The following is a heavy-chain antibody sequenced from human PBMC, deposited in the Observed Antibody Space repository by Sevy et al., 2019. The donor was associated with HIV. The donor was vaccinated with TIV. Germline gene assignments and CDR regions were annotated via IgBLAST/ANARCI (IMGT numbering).Heavy chain of an antibody. CDR2: ISGSGGST. CDR1: GFTFSSYA. Sequence: GGSLRLSCAASGFTFSSYAMSWVRQAPGKGLEWVSAISGSGGSTYYADSVKGRFTISRDNSKNTLYLQMNSLRAEDTGGYYFAKGLLLVGGAFDFWGQGKMVTVSS. J-gene: IGHJ3*01. V-gene: IGHV3-23*01. CDR3: AKGLLLVGGAFDF. D-gene: IGHD1-26*01.